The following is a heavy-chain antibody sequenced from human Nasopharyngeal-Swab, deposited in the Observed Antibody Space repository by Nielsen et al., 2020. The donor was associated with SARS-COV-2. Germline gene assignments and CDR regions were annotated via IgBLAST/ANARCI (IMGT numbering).Heavy chain of an antibody. D-gene: IGHD2-2*01. CDR1: GGSVSSSVW. V-gene: IGHV4-4*02. CDR3: ARGDLVVVPSPILGLGPFFYYFYLDV. CDR2: VFHSGSI. Sequence: SGTWRLTVAVSGGSVSSSVWWACVSQSPGEGLGWMGEVFHSGSINYNPSLKSRVTLSMDKSKRQFSLRLTSVSAADTAVYFCARGDLVVVPSPILGLGPFFYYFYLDVWGKGTTVTVSS. J-gene: IGHJ6*03.